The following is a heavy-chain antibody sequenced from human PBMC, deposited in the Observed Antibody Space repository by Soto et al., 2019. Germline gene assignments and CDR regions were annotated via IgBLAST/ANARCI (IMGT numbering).Heavy chain of an antibody. CDR3: AAYDVGTIIQDY. J-gene: IGHJ4*02. V-gene: IGHV4-34*08. CDR2: IDHGGST. CDR1: GGTFSSHS. Sequence: SETLSLTRAIYGGTFSSHSRSWVRQPPGKGLEWIGEIDHGGSTNYNPPLKSRVTISGDTSKNQFSLELRSLTAADTGVYYCAAYDVGTIIQDYWGQGTRVTVSS. D-gene: IGHD2-21*02.